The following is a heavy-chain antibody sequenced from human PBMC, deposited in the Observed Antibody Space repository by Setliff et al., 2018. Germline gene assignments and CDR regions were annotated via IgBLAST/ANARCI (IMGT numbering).Heavy chain of an antibody. D-gene: IGHD6-13*01. Sequence: ASVKVSCKASGYTFTSYGISWVRQAPGQGLEWTGWISAYNGNTNYAQKLQGRVTMTTDTSTSTAYMELRSLRSDDTAVYYCARDGVYSSSRGLFDYWGQGTLVTVSS. CDR1: GYTFTSYG. V-gene: IGHV1-18*01. CDR2: ISAYNGNT. CDR3: ARDGVYSSSRGLFDY. J-gene: IGHJ4*02.